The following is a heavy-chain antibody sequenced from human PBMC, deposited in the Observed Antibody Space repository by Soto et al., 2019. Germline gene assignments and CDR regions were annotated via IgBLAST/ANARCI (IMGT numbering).Heavy chain of an antibody. Sequence: SETLSLTCTVSGGSISSYYWSWIRQPAGKGLEWIGRIYTSGSTNYNPSLKSRVTMSVDTSKNQFSLKLSSVTAADTAVYHCARDREGTAAIFHGMDVWGQGTTVTVSS. D-gene: IGHD2-2*01. J-gene: IGHJ6*02. V-gene: IGHV4-4*07. CDR3: ARDREGTAAIFHGMDV. CDR2: IYTSGST. CDR1: GGSISSYY.